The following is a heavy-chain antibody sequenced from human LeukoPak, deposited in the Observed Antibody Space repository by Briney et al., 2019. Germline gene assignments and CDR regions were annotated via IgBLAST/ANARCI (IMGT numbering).Heavy chain of an antibody. CDR2: ISSSSSTV. V-gene: IGHV3-48*04. J-gene: IGHJ6*04. Sequence: GGSLRLSCAASGFTFSSYSMNWVRQAPGKGLEWVSYISSSSSTVYYADSVKGRFTISRDNAKNSLYLQMNSLRAEDTAVYYCAELGITMIGGVWGKGTTVTISS. CDR3: AELGITMIGGV. CDR1: GFTFSSYS. D-gene: IGHD3-10*02.